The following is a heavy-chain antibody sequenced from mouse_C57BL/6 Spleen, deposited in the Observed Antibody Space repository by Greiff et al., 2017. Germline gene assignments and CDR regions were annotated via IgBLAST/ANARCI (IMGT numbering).Heavy chain of an antibody. Sequence: EVQLVESGGGLVQPGGSLKLSCAASGFTFSDYGMAWVRQAPRKGPEWVAFISNLAYSIYYADTVTGRFTIARENAKNTLYLEMSSLRSEDTAMYYCARQAITTDWYFDFWGTGTTVTVSS. CDR2: ISNLAYSI. V-gene: IGHV5-15*01. CDR3: ARQAITTDWYFDF. D-gene: IGHD1-1*01. CDR1: GFTFSDYG. J-gene: IGHJ1*03.